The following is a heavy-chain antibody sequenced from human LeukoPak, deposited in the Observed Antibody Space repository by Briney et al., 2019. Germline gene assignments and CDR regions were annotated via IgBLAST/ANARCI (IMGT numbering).Heavy chain of an antibody. Sequence: ASVTVSCKVSGYTLTELSMHWVRQAPGKGLEWMGSFDPEDGETIYAQKFQGRVTMTEDTSTDTAYMELSSLRSEDTAVYYCATWVRDYGSGSLDYWGQGTLVTVSS. CDR2: FDPEDGET. CDR1: GYTLTELS. D-gene: IGHD3-10*01. V-gene: IGHV1-24*01. J-gene: IGHJ4*02. CDR3: ATWVRDYGSGSLDY.